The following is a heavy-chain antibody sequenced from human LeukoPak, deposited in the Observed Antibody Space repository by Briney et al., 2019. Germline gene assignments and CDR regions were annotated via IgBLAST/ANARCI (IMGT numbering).Heavy chain of an antibody. Sequence: GASVKVSCKASGYTFNSYYMHWVRQAPGQGLEWMGIINPSGGSTSSAQKFQGRVTMTRDTSTGTVYMELSSLRSEDTAVYYCARGTSGYAPHDYWGQGTLVTVSS. J-gene: IGHJ4*02. CDR2: INPSGGST. CDR3: ARGTSGYAPHDY. V-gene: IGHV1-46*02. D-gene: IGHD5-12*01. CDR1: GYTFNSYY.